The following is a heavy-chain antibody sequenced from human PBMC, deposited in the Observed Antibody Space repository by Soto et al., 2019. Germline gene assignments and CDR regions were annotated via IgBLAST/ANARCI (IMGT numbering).Heavy chain of an antibody. CDR1: GFTLSSYA. CDR3: ARVPKYSXSSLRVPNYYYYYGMDV. CDR2: ISYDGSNK. Sequence: GGSLRLSCAASGFTLSSYAMHWVRQAPGKGLEWVAVISYDGSNKYYADSVKGRFTISRDNSKNTLYLQMNSLRAEDTAVYYCARVPKYSXSSLRVPNYYYYYGMDVWGQGTTVTVSS. D-gene: IGHD6-6*01. V-gene: IGHV3-30-3*01. J-gene: IGHJ6*01.